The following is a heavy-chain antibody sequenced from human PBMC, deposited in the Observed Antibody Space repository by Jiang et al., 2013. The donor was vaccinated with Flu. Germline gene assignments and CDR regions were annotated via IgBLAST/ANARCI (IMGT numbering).Heavy chain of an antibody. CDR3: ARLNRGWIDP. CDR2: VYYTGST. CDR1: GGSISGSY. V-gene: IGHV4-59*08. Sequence: GPGLVKPSETLSLTCTVSGGSISGSYWIWIRQPPGKGLEYIGDVYYTGSTNYNPSLKSRLIISVDTSKNQFSLRLSSVTAADTAVYYCARLNRGWIDPWGQGTLVTVSS. J-gene: IGHJ5*02.